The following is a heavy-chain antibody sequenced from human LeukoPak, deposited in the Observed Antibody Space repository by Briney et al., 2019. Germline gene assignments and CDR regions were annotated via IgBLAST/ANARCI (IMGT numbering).Heavy chain of an antibody. D-gene: IGHD6-19*01. Sequence: GGSLRLSCAASGFTFSSYAMSWVRQAPGKGLEWVSAISGSGAGTYYADSVKGRFTISRDNSKNTLYLQMNSLRAEDTAVYYCAKDVPYSSGWAEFEYWGQGTLVTVSS. CDR2: ISGSGAGT. J-gene: IGHJ4*02. CDR3: AKDVPYSSGWAEFEY. CDR1: GFTFSSYA. V-gene: IGHV3-23*01.